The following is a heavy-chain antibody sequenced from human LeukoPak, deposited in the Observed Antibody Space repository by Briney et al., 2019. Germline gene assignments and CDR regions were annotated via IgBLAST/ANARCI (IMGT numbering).Heavy chain of an antibody. CDR1: GFTVSSNY. Sequence: PGGSLRLSCAASGFTVSSNYMSWVRQAPGKGLEWVSVFYSGGSTYYADSVKGRFTIARDSSKNTLYLQMNSLRDEDTAVYYCARGTMVRGVIYYFDYWGQGTLVTVSS. V-gene: IGHV3-53*01. D-gene: IGHD3-10*01. CDR2: FYSGGST. CDR3: ARGTMVRGVIYYFDY. J-gene: IGHJ4*02.